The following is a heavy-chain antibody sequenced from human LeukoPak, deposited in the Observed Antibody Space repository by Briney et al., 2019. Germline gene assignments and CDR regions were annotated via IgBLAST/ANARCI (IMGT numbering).Heavy chain of an antibody. V-gene: IGHV3-11*03. CDR2: INGSSSDT. CDR3: ARRGTTYCTVDSCHPNWFDP. CDR1: GFTFSDYY. J-gene: IGHJ5*02. D-gene: IGHD2-15*01. Sequence: GSLRLSCAASGFTFSDYYMTWIRQAPGRGLEWISYINGSSSDTKYADSVKGRFTISRDNAKNSVYLLMNSLRAEDTAVYYCARRGTTYCTVDSCHPNWFDPWGQGTLVTVSP.